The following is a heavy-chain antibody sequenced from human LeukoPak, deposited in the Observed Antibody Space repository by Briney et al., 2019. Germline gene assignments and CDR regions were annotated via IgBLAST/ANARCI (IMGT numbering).Heavy chain of an antibody. CDR1: GYTFTGYY. D-gene: IGHD6-13*01. CDR3: ARGVTGYSSSWYQF. CDR2: INPNSGGT. V-gene: IGHV1-2*04. J-gene: IGHJ4*02. Sequence: GASVKVSCKASGYTFTGYYMHWVRQAPGQGLEWMGWINPNSGGTNYAQKFQGWVTMTRDTSISTAYMELSRLRSDDTAVYYCARGVTGYSSSWYQFRGQGTLVTVSS.